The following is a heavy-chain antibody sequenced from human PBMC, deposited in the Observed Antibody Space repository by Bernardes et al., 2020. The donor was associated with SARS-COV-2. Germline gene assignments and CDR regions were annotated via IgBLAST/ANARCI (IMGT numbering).Heavy chain of an antibody. J-gene: IGHJ4*02. V-gene: IGHV3-33*01. D-gene: IGHD3-22*01. CDR1: GFTFSYFG. CDR3: ARDHDTSSRYSQFDY. Sequence: GGSLRLSCAASGFTFSYFGIHWVRQAPGKGLEWVAVIWLNGRDEYYADSVKGRFTVSRDNSKNMVYLQMNNLRAEDTAVYYCARDHDTSSRYSQFDYWGQGTLVTVSS. CDR2: IWLNGRDE.